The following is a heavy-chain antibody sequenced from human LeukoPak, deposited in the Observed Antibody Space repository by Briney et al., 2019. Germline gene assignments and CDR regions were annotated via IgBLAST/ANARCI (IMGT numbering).Heavy chain of an antibody. Sequence: PGGSLRLSCAASGFTFSSHAMNWVRQAPGKGLEWVSTISGSGGSTFYADSVKGRFTISRDNSKNTLYLQMNSLRAEDTAVYYCAKVKCGGDCYDYFDYWGQGTLVTVSS. CDR1: GFTFSSHA. CDR3: AKVKCGGDCYDYFDY. D-gene: IGHD2-21*02. J-gene: IGHJ4*02. CDR2: ISGSGGST. V-gene: IGHV3-23*01.